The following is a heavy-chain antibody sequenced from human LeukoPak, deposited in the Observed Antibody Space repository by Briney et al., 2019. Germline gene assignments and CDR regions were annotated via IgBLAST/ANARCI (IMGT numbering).Heavy chain of an antibody. D-gene: IGHD3-10*01. CDR2: INPNSGGT. J-gene: IGHJ4*02. CDR3: ARAGFGESELAAEY. V-gene: IGHV1-2*02. Sequence: ASVKVSCKASGYTFTGYYMHWVRQAPGQGLEWMGWINPNSGGTNYAQKFQGRVTMTRDTSISTAYMELSRLRSEDTAVYYCARAGFGESELAAEYWGQGTLVTVSS. CDR1: GYTFTGYY.